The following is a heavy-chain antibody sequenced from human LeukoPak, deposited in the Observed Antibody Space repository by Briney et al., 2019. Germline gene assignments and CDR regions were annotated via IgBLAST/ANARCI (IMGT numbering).Heavy chain of an antibody. J-gene: IGHJ5*01. D-gene: IGHD3-16*01. CDR3: ARGRDPVWGNYPTDS. CDR2: IHYDGSST. V-gene: IGHV3-74*01. CDR1: GFTFDDYA. Sequence: PGGSLRLSCAASGFTFDDYAMHWVRQAPGKGLEWVSHIHYDGSSTNYADSVQGRFTISRDNAKNTLYLQMNSLRAEDTAVYYCARGRDPVWGNYPTDSWGQGTLVTVSS.